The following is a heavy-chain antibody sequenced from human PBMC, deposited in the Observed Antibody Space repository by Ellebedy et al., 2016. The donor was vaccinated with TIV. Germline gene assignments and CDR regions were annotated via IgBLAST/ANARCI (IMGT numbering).Heavy chain of an antibody. J-gene: IGHJ5*02. CDR2: IYYSGST. CDR3: ARANGITMVRGNWFDP. CDR1: GGSISSYY. V-gene: IGHV4-59*01. Sequence: MPSETLSLTCTVSGGSISSYYWSWIRQPPGKGLEWIGYIYYSGSTNYNPSLKRRVTISVDTSKNQFSLKLSSVTAADTAVYYCARANGITMVRGNWFDPWGQGTLVTVSS. D-gene: IGHD3-10*01.